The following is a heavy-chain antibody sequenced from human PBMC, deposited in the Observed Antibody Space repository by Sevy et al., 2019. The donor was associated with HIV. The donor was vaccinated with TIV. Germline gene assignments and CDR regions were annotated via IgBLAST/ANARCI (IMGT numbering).Heavy chain of an antibody. Sequence: GGSLRLSCAVSGFTFRNYWMSWVRQAPGKGLEWVAKIKEDGSEKQCVDSVKGRFTISRDNAKNELYLQMISLRAEDTAVYYCARGSSLTDVWGKGTTVTVSS. CDR2: IKEDGSEK. V-gene: IGHV3-7*01. J-gene: IGHJ6*04. CDR1: GFTFRNYW. CDR3: ARGSSLTDV.